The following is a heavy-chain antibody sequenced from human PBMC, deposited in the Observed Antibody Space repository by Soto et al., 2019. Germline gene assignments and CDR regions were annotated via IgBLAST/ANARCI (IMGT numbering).Heavy chain of an antibody. Sequence: QVQLVQSGSEVKKPGSSVKVSCKASGGTFSSYAISWVRQAPGQGLEWMGGIIPIFGTPNYAQKFQGRVTITSDESTSTAYMELSSLRSEDTVVFYCARVGGPTFDFWGKGTLVTVSS. J-gene: IGHJ4*02. D-gene: IGHD2-15*01. CDR2: IIPIFGTP. CDR1: GGTFSSYA. CDR3: ARVGGPTFDF. V-gene: IGHV1-69*01.